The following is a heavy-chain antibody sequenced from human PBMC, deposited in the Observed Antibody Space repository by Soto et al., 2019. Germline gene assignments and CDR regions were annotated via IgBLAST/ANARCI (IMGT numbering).Heavy chain of an antibody. J-gene: IGHJ4*02. Sequence: SETLSLTCHVSGGPIQTCDYYWNWIRQPPGKGLQWIGYVFYSGATNYSPSLKSRAAISMDTSKNQFSMSLTSVTAADTAVYYCARAGFSYGHLLFWGQGIRVS. D-gene: IGHD3-10*01. CDR3: ARAGFSYGHLLF. CDR2: VFYSGAT. CDR1: GGPIQTCDYY. V-gene: IGHV4-30-4*01.